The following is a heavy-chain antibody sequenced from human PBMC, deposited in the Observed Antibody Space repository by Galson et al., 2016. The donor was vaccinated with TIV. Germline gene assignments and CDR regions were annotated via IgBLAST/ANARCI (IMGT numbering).Heavy chain of an antibody. D-gene: IGHD6-19*01. CDR1: GFTFSGHS. CDR3: AKDPLGGWFQNPFDY. Sequence: SLRLSCAASGFTFSGHSMNWVRQAPGKGLEWVSSISNSGDYIYYSDSMKGRFTISRDNAKNSLYLQMNNLRADDTAVYFCAKDPLGGWFQNPFDYWGQGTLVTVTS. J-gene: IGHJ4*02. CDR2: ISNSGDYI. V-gene: IGHV3-21*04.